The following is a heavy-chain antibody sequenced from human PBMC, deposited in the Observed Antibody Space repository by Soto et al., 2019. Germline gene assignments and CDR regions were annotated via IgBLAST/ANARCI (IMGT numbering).Heavy chain of an antibody. CDR1: GFTFSSYA. D-gene: IGHD2-15*01. CDR2: ITANSGST. V-gene: IGHV3-23*01. J-gene: IGHJ6*02. CDR3: ARAYSGRLPRRADYYYALDV. Sequence: GGSLRLSCAASGFTFSSYAMVWVRQAPGKGLEWVSTITANSGSTAYGDSVKGRFTISRENARNSMFLQMNSVTVGDTAVYYCARAYSGRLPRRADYYYALDVWGQGTMVTVSS.